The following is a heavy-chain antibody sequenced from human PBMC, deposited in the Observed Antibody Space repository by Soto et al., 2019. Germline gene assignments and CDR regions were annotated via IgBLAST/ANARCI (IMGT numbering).Heavy chain of an antibody. Sequence: KPSETLSLTCTVSGGSISSGDYYWSWIRQPPGKGLEWIGYIYYSGSTYYNPSLKSRVTISVDTSKNQFSLKLSSVTAADTAVYYCARMRKSPYIAADCWGQGTLVTVSS. CDR2: IYYSGST. CDR3: ARMRKSPYIAADC. J-gene: IGHJ4*02. CDR1: GGSISSGDYY. V-gene: IGHV4-30-4*01. D-gene: IGHD6-13*01.